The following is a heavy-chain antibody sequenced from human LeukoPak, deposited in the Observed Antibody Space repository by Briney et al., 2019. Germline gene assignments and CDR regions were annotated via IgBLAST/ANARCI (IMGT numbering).Heavy chain of an antibody. CDR1: GGSISGYY. J-gene: IGHJ3*02. CDR2: VYTSGST. D-gene: IGHD1-7*01. Sequence: PSETLSLTCSVSGGSISGYYWTWIRQPAGKGLEWIGRVYTSGSTHYNPSLKTRLTMSVDTSKNQFSLKLSSVTAADTAVYYCARLITGTTAAFDIWGQGTMVTVSS. V-gene: IGHV4-4*07. CDR3: ARLITGTTAAFDI.